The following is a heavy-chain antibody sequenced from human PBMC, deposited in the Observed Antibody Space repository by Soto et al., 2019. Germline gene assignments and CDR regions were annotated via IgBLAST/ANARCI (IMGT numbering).Heavy chain of an antibody. J-gene: IGHJ6*02. Sequence: QLLESGGGWGQPGGSLILSCVASGFTLDTFVMSWVRQVPGKGLEWVSTVTASGGRAFYADSVKGRFTVSRDNSKNTLYLQMSSREVEDTALYFCAVHLGQNYYTMDVWGRGTTGTVAS. CDR3: AVHLGQNYYTMDV. CDR1: GFTLDTFV. CDR2: VTASGGRA. V-gene: IGHV3-23*01. D-gene: IGHD3-3*01.